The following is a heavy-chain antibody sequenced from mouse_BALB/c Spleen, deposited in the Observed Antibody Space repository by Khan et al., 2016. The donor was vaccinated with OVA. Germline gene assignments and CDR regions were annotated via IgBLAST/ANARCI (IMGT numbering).Heavy chain of an antibody. J-gene: IGHJ4*01. CDR1: GFSLTTYG. CDR3: ARWFDGYSSLYAMDY. Sequence: VQLQESGPGLVAPSQSLSITCTVSGFSLTTYGVHWVRQPPGKGLEWLVVIWSDGSTNYNSVLKSRLSISKDNSKSHVFLKMNSLQTDDKDMYYCARWFDGYSSLYAMDYWGQGTSVTVSS. D-gene: IGHD2-3*01. CDR2: IWSDGST. V-gene: IGHV2-6*02.